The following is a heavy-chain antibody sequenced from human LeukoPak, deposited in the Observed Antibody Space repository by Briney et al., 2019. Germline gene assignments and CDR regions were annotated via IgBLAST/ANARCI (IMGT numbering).Heavy chain of an antibody. Sequence: SGGSLRLSCAASGFTFSSYAMHWVRQAPGKGLEWVAVISYDGSNKYYADSVKGRFTISRDNSKNTLYLQMNSLRAEDTAVYYCARDQQPNYFDYWGQGTLVTVSS. V-gene: IGHV3-30-3*01. D-gene: IGHD6-13*01. J-gene: IGHJ4*02. CDR2: ISYDGSNK. CDR3: ARDQQPNYFDY. CDR1: GFTFSSYA.